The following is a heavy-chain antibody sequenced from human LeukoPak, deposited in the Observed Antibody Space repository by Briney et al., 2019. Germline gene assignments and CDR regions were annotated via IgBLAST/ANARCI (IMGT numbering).Heavy chain of an antibody. CDR2: ISGGGST. CDR3: ARVPGAYYDAFDI. J-gene: IGHJ3*02. V-gene: IGHV3-66*01. CDR1: GFTVSSKY. D-gene: IGHD3-10*01. Sequence: GGSLRLSCAASGFTVSSKYMSWVRQAPGKGLEWVSLISGGGSTYYADSVKGRFTISRDNSKNTLYLQVNSLRAEDTAVYYCARVPGAYYDAFDIWGQGTMVTVSS.